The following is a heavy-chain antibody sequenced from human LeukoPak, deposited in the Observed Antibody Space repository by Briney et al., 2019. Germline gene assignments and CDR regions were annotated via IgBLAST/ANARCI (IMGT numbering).Heavy chain of an antibody. Sequence: SDTLSLTCAVSGESFSYNYWSWVRQPPGKGLEWVGDINHSGRVNYRPSLKRRVTISVETSKKQFSLQLSAVTAAATAVYYCARGLGPMSPSLDYWGQGPLSPSLQ. V-gene: IGHV4-34*01. CDR1: GESFSYNY. CDR3: ARGLGPMSPSLDY. D-gene: IGHD3-22*01. CDR2: INHSGRV. J-gene: IGHJ4*02.